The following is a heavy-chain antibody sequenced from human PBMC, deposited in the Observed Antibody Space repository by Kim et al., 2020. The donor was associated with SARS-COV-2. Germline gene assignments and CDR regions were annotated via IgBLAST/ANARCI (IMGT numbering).Heavy chain of an antibody. D-gene: IGHD3-10*01. V-gene: IGHV3-33*01. Sequence: GGSLRLSCAASGFTFSSYGMHWVRQAPGKGLEWVAVIWYDGSNKYYADSVKGRFTISRDNSKNTLYLQMNSLRAEDTAVYYCARDPGRGVIAWYFDYWGQGTLVTVSS. J-gene: IGHJ4*02. CDR1: GFTFSSYG. CDR2: IWYDGSNK. CDR3: ARDPGRGVIAWYFDY.